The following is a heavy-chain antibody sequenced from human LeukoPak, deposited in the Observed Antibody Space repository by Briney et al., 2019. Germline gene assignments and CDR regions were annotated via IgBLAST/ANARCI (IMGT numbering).Heavy chain of an antibody. Sequence: ASVTVSFTGSGYTFTDYYMHWVRQAPGQGREWMGWIYPNRGGTNYAQKFQGRVTMTRDTSINTAYMELSRLRSDDTAVYYCARAYDGSGNLDYWGQGTLVTVSS. CDR3: ARAYDGSGNLDY. V-gene: IGHV1-2*02. D-gene: IGHD3-22*01. CDR2: IYPNRGGT. J-gene: IGHJ4*02. CDR1: GYTFTDYY.